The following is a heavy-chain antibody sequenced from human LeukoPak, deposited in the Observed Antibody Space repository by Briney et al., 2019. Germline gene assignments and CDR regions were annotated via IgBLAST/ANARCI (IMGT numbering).Heavy chain of an antibody. CDR1: GFTFSDAW. CDR3: ATDFTNWSF. CDR2: IKSKSDGGTA. D-gene: IGHD3-3*01. Sequence: GGSLRLSFAASGFTFSDAWMSWVRQAPGKGLEWVGRIKSKSDGGTADYAAPVKGRFTISRDDSKTTLYLQMNSLKTEDTAVYYCATDFTNWSFWGQGTLVIVSS. J-gene: IGHJ4*02. V-gene: IGHV3-15*01.